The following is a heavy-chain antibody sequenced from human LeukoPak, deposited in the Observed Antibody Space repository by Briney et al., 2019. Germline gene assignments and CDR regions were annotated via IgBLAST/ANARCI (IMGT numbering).Heavy chain of an antibody. CDR2: IYDSGSA. CDR1: GGSISNGGYS. CDR3: ARGDSRRGAWYFDL. V-gene: IGHV4-30-2*01. J-gene: IGHJ2*01. D-gene: IGHD6-13*01. Sequence: PSQTLSLTCAVSGGSISNGGYSWSWIRQPPGKGLEWIGYIYDSGSAYYNPSLKSRVTISVDRSKNHISLRLSSVTAADTAVYYCARGDSRRGAWYFDLWGRGTLVTVSS.